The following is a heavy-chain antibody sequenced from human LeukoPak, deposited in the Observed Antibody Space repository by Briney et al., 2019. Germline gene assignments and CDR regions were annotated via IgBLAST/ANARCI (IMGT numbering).Heavy chain of an antibody. CDR1: GFTFSSYA. CDR3: ARDGSGDCSSTSCYVFYYFDY. D-gene: IGHD2-2*01. J-gene: IGHJ4*02. V-gene: IGHV3-30*04. Sequence: GGSLRLSCAASGFTFSSYAMHWVRQAPGKGLEWVAVISYDGSHKYYADSVKGRFTISRDNSKNTLYLQMNSLRTEDTAVYYCARDGSGDCSSTSCYVFYYFDYWGQGTLVTVSS. CDR2: ISYDGSHK.